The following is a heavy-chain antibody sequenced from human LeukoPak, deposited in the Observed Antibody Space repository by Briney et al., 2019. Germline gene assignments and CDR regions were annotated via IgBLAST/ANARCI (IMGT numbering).Heavy chain of an antibody. CDR3: ARGYYYYMDV. V-gene: IGHV1-2*02. Sequence: ASVKVSCKASGYTFTSYDINWVRQATGQGLEWMGWINPNSGGTNYAQKFQGRVTMTRDTSISTAYMELSRLRSDDTAVYYCARGYYYYMDVWGKGTTVTVSS. CDR2: INPNSGGT. J-gene: IGHJ6*03. CDR1: GYTFTSYD.